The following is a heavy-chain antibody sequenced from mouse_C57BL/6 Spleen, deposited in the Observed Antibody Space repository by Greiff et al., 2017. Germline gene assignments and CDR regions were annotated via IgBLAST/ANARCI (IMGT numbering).Heavy chain of an antibody. J-gene: IGHJ3*01. CDR2: IYPRSGNT. Sequence: QVQLQQSGAELARPGASVKLSCKASGYTFTSYGISWVKQRTGQGLEWIGEIYPRSGNTYYNEKFKGKATLTADKSSSTAYMELRSLTSEDSAVYFCAREGTTVVAPSFAYWGQGTLVTVSA. CDR1: GYTFTSYG. CDR3: AREGTTVVAPSFAY. V-gene: IGHV1-81*01. D-gene: IGHD1-1*01.